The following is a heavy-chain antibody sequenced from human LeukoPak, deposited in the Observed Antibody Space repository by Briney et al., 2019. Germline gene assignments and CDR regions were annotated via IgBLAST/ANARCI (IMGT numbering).Heavy chain of an antibody. Sequence: PGGSLRLSCAASGFTFSSYWMSWVRQAPGKGLEWVANIKQDGSEKYHVDSVKGRFTISRDNAKNSLYLQMNSLRAEDTAVYYCARVATMIAVDVDAFDIWGQGTMVTVSS. V-gene: IGHV3-7*01. CDR1: GFTFSSYW. CDR3: ARVATMIAVDVDAFDI. J-gene: IGHJ3*02. CDR2: IKQDGSEK. D-gene: IGHD3-22*01.